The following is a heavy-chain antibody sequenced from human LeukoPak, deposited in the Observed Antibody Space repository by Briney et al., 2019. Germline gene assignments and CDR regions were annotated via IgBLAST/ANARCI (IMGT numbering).Heavy chain of an antibody. J-gene: IGHJ4*02. D-gene: IGHD3-16*02. CDR2: IHHDGRI. V-gene: IGHV4/OR15-8*01. Sequence: SETLSLTCDVSGGSIDSTNWWNWDRQPPGKGLEWIGEIHHDGRINYNPSLKSRVTLSVDKSKNQFSLRLNSVTAADTAMYYCARSHDHLWGNYPDYWGQGTLVTVSS. CDR3: ARSHDHLWGNYPDY. CDR1: GGSIDSTNW.